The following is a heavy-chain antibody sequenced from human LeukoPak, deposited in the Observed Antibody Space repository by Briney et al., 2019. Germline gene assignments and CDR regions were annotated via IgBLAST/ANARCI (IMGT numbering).Heavy chain of an antibody. CDR3: MRDVRGGYDSSGYYSRN. V-gene: IGHV4-38-2*02. CDR2: IYHSGST. CDR1: GYSISRGYY. Sequence: SETLSLTCTVSGYSISRGYYWGWIRQPPGKGLEWIGRIYHSGSTYYNPSLKSRVTISVDTSKNQFSLKLSSVTAADTAVYYCMRDVRGGYDSSGYYSRNWGQGTLVTVSS. J-gene: IGHJ4*02. D-gene: IGHD3-22*01.